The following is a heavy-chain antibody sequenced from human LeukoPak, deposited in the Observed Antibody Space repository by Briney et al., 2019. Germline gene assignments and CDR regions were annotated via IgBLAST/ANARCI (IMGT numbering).Heavy chain of an antibody. V-gene: IGHV3-48*02. Sequence: GSLRLSCAASGFAFSNYSLNWVRQAPGKGLEWVSYISDGSSTIYYADSVRGRFTISRDNAKNSLYLQINSLRDEDTAVYYCARETVGLDYWGQGTLVTVSS. J-gene: IGHJ4*02. CDR2: ISDGSSTI. CDR1: GFAFSNYS. D-gene: IGHD4-17*01. CDR3: ARETVGLDY.